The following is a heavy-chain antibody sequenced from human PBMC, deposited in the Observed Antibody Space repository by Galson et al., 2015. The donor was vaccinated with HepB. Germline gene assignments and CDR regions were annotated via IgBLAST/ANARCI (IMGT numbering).Heavy chain of an antibody. CDR1: GVTFSSFA. D-gene: IGHD1-26*01. J-gene: IGHJ4*02. V-gene: IGHV3-23*01. Sequence: SLRLSCAASGVTFSSFAMTWVRQAPGKGLEWVSAISGSGTRTYYADSVKGRFTISRDNSKNMLYLQMDSLRAEDTALYYCAKDRFLVVGGTMDYFDYWGQGTLVTVSS. CDR3: AKDRFLVVGGTMDYFDY. CDR2: ISGSGTRT.